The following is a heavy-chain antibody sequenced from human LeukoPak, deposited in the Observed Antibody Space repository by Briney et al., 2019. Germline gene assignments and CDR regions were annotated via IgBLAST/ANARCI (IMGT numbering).Heavy chain of an antibody. Sequence: ASVKVSCKASGYTFTSYGISWVRQAPGQGLEWMGWISAYNGNTNYAQKLQGRVTMTTDTSTSTAYMELRSLRSDDTAVYYCARDAPSGYSSSWGQFDYWGQGTLVTVSS. J-gene: IGHJ4*02. CDR2: ISAYNGNT. D-gene: IGHD6-13*01. CDR1: GYTFTSYG. V-gene: IGHV1-18*01. CDR3: ARDAPSGYSSSWGQFDY.